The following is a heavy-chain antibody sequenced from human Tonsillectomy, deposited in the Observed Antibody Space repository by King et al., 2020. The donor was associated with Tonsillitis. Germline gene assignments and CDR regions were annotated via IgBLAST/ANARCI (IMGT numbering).Heavy chain of an antibody. CDR2: MRGGGALM. J-gene: IGHJ4*02. V-gene: IGHV3-23*04. CDR3: AKDGGGWYTSGWYYFDS. Sequence: VQLVESGGDLVQPGGSLRLSCAASGFTFSDYAMNWVRQAPGKGLEGVLAMRGGGALMFYADSVKGRFTISKDNSKKTLYVQMNSLRAEDTAVYYCAKDGGGWYTSGWYYFDSWGQGTLVTVSS. D-gene: IGHD6-19*01. CDR1: GFTFSDYA.